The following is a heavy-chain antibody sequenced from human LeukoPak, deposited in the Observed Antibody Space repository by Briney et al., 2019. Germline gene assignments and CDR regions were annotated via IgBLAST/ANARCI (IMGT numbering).Heavy chain of an antibody. D-gene: IGHD2-15*01. CDR2: IYSGGST. CDR1: GFTVSSDY. CDR3: ARDAVFIGAFDI. Sequence: GGSLRLSCAASGFTVSSDYMSWVRQAPGKGLEWVSVIYSGGSTYYADSVKGRFTISRDNSKNTLYLQMNSLRAEDTAVYYCARDAVFIGAFDIWGQGTMVTVSS. V-gene: IGHV3-66*01. J-gene: IGHJ3*02.